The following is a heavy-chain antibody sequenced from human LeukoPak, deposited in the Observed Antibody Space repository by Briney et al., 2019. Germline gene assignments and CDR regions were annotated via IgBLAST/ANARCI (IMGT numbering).Heavy chain of an antibody. CDR2: MHDSGIT. V-gene: IGHV4-59*13. J-gene: IGHJ4*02. Sequence: PSETLPLTCTVSGCSISSYHCSWIRQPPGKGLEWIGYMHDSGITNYNPSLESRVTISVDTSKNQFSLKLNSVTAADTAVYYCATGRDAYKTGYWGQGTLVTVSS. CDR3: ATGRDAYKTGY. CDR1: GCSISSYH. D-gene: IGHD5-24*01.